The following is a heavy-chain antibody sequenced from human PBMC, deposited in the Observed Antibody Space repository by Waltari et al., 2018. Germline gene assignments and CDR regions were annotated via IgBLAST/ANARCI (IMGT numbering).Heavy chain of an antibody. J-gene: IGHJ4*02. Sequence: QIQLVQSGAEVKKPGASVKVSCKASGNTFTHLGIHWVRQAPGQGLEWMRRITVNTGNTNYAQKCRVRVSLTTYTSTSAAYMDLTNLGSYDSAVFFCAAVDIVSTTLDYWGEGSLVTVSS. D-gene: IGHD5-12*01. V-gene: IGHV1-18*01. CDR1: GNTFTHLG. CDR3: AAVDIVSTTLDY. CDR2: ITVNTGNT.